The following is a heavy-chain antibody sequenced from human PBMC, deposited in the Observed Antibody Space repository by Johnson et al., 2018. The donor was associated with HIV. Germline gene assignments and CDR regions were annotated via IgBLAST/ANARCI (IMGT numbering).Heavy chain of an antibody. Sequence: VQLVESGGGLVQPGGSLRLSCAASGFTFSSYWMSWVRQAPGKGLEWVANIKHDGSEKYYADSVKGRLTISRDNSKNTLYLQMNSLISEDTAVYYCAKGRIVVAGFDAFDIWGQGTMVTVSS. D-gene: IGHD2-2*01. CDR1: GFTFSSYW. J-gene: IGHJ3*02. V-gene: IGHV3-7*05. CDR3: AKGRIVVAGFDAFDI. CDR2: IKHDGSEK.